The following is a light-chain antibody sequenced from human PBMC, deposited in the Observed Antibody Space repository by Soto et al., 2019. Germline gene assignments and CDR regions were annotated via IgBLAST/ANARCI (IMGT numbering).Light chain of an antibody. CDR3: MQATHWPFT. J-gene: IGKJ3*01. Sequence: DVVMTQSPLSLPVTLGQPASISCRSSQGLVHSDGNTYLNWYQQRPGQSPRRLLYKVSNRDSGVPDRFNGSGSGTDFTLTISRVEADDVAVYYCMQATHWPFTSGPGTKVDIK. CDR2: KVS. V-gene: IGKV2-30*02. CDR1: QGLVHSDGNTY.